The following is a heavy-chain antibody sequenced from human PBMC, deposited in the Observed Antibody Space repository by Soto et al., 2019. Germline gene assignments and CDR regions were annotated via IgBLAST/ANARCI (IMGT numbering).Heavy chain of an antibody. CDR2: FDPEDGET. CDR1: GYTLTELS. D-gene: IGHD3-9*01. CDR3: ATENWRLNYDILTGYYNNCYYYGMDV. V-gene: IGHV1-24*01. J-gene: IGHJ6*02. Sequence: ASVKVSCKVSGYTLTELSMHWVRQAPGKGLEWMGGFDPEDGETIYAQKFQGRVTMTEDTSTDTAYMELSSLRSEDTAVYYCATENWRLNYDILTGYYNNCYYYGMDVWGQGTTVTVSS.